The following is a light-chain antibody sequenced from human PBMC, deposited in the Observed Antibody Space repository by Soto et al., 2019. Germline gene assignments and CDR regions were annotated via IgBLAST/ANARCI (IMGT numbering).Light chain of an antibody. V-gene: IGLV1-51*02. CDR3: GTWDSSLSGFV. Sequence: QSVFTQPPSVSAAPEQMVNISCSGSSSNIGSNYVSWYQQLPGAAPKLLMYQNNKRPSGIPDRFSGSKSGTSATLGITGLQPGDEADYFCGTWDSSLSGFVFGSGTKLTVL. CDR1: SSNIGSNY. CDR2: QNN. J-gene: IGLJ1*01.